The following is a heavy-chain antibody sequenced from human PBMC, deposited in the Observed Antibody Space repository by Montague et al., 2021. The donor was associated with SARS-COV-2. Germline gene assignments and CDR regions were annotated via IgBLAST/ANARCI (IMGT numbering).Heavy chain of an antibody. CDR3: ARGRFVDY. CDR1: GGSIDNYY. CDR2: IYYSGTT. V-gene: IGHV4-59*01. J-gene: IGHJ4*02. D-gene: IGHD3-10*01. Sequence: SETLSFTCTVSGGSIDNYYWSWIRQPPGKGLEWIGYIYYSGTTNFNPSLKSRVTISVDTSKNQFSLGLTSVTAADTAVYYCARGRFVDYWGQGTLVTVSS.